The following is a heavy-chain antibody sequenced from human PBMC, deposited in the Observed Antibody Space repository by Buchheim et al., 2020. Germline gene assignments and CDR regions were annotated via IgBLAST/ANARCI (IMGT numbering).Heavy chain of an antibody. V-gene: IGHV1-46*02. D-gene: IGHD3-3*01. Sequence: QVQLVQSGAEVKKPGASVRVSCKASGYTFNDYYIHWVRQAPGQGLEWMGVINLRVGTTTYAQRFQGRVTMTRDPSTTTVYMELNSLRSEDTAVYYCARFFAVAHLGMDVWGQGTT. CDR3: ARFFAVAHLGMDV. CDR2: INLRVGTT. CDR1: GYTFNDYY. J-gene: IGHJ6*02.